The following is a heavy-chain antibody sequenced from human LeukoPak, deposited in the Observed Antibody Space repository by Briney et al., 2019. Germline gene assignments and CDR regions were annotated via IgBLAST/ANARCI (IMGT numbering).Heavy chain of an antibody. CDR2: IWNDGGNK. CDR1: GFTFSIYG. CDR3: ARALGTGWSQKE. Sequence: PGGSLRLSCAASGFTFSIYGMHWVRQAPGKGLEWVAVIWNDGGNKYYADSVKGRFTISRDNSKNTLYLQMNSLRAEDTAVYSCARALGTGWSQKEWGQGTLVTVSS. V-gene: IGHV3-33*01. J-gene: IGHJ4*02. D-gene: IGHD6-19*01.